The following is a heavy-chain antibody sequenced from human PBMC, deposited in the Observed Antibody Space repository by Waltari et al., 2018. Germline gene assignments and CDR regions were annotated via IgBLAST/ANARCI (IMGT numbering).Heavy chain of an antibody. D-gene: IGHD1-26*01. Sequence: QVQLVQSGAEVKKPGASVKVSCKASGYTFRRYAMQWVRLAPGQRLEWMGWSITGNGYTEYSQGFPGRDTVTRDTSASTAYMELSSLRSEDTAVYYCARSSGSYSMDVWGQGTTVTVAS. J-gene: IGHJ6*03. V-gene: IGHV1-3*02. CDR2: SITGNGYT. CDR1: GYTFRRYA. CDR3: ARSSGSYSMDV.